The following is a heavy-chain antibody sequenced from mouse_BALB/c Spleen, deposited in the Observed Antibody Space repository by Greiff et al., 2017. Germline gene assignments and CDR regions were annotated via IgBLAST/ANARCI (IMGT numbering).Heavy chain of an antibody. CDR2: IYPGNSDT. D-gene: IGHD1-1*01. J-gene: IGHJ4*01. V-gene: IGHV1-5*01. CDR3: TKGYYYGSSYDAMDY. Sequence: VQLKQSGTVLARPGASVKMSCKASGYTFTSYWMHWVKQRPGQGLEWIGAIYPGNSDTSYNQKFKGKAKLTAVTSTSTAYMELSSLTNEDSAVYYGTKGYYYGSSYDAMDYWGQGTSVTVSS. CDR1: GYTFTSYW.